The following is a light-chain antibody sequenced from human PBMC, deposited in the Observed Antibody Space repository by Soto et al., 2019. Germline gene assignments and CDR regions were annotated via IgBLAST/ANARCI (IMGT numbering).Light chain of an antibody. V-gene: IGKV1-39*01. CDR2: AAS. CDR3: QQSYSTLSIT. CDR1: ESIARH. Sequence: DIQMTQSPSSLSASVGDRVTITCRASESIARHLNWYQQKPGKAPKLLIYAASSLQNGVTSRFRGGGSGTDFTLTISNLQPEDFATYYCQQSYSTLSITCGQGTRLEIK. J-gene: IGKJ5*01.